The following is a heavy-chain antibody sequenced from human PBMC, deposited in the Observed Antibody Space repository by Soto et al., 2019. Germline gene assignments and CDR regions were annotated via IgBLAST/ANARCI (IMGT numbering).Heavy chain of an antibody. V-gene: IGHV3-72*01. CDR2: FRDKAKGYST. Sequence: EVQLVESGGGLVQPGGSLRLSCAGSGFTLSDHYIDWVRQAPGKGLEWVGRFRDKAKGYSTAYSAYVKGRFATPRDESKNSVYLQRNSMNTEETAVYYCVRATYVSDCSGYTRCFDYWGQGTLVTVSS. CDR1: GFTLSDHY. D-gene: IGHD3-22*01. CDR3: VRATYVSDCSGYTRCFDY. J-gene: IGHJ4*02.